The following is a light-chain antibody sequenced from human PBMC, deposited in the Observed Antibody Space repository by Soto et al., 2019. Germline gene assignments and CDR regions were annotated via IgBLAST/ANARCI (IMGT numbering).Light chain of an antibody. V-gene: IGLV1-40*01. Sequence: QSVLTQPPSVSGAPGQRVTISCTGSSSNIGAGYDVHWYQQLPGTAPKLLIYGNSNRPSGVPDRFSGSKSGTSASLAITGLQAEAEADYSCQSYDSSGSQVVFGGGTTLTVL. CDR3: QSYDSSGSQVV. CDR2: GNS. J-gene: IGLJ2*01. CDR1: SSNIGAGYD.